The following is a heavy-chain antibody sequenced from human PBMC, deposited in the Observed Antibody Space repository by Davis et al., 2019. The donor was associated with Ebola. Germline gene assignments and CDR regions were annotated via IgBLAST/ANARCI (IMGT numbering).Heavy chain of an antibody. Sequence: AASVKVSCKASGYTFTSYYMHWVRQAPGQGLEWMGIINPSGGSTSYAQKFQGRVTISVDTSKNQFSLKLSSVTAADTAVYYCARRTFWSGYYFVSAFDIWGQGTMVTVSS. CDR2: INPSGGST. CDR1: GYTFTSYY. CDR3: ARRTFWSGYYFVSAFDI. V-gene: IGHV1-46*01. J-gene: IGHJ3*02. D-gene: IGHD3-3*01.